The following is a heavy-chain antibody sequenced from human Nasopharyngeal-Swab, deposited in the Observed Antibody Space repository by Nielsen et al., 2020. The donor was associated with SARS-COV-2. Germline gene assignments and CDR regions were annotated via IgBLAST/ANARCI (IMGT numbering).Heavy chain of an antibody. D-gene: IGHD3-16*01. V-gene: IGHV3-11*04. CDR3: ARGGKLGAFDI. J-gene: IGHJ3*02. CDR2: ISSSGSTI. CDR1: GFTSIDSS. Sequence: GGSLSPSCAASGFTSIDSSMGWIRKAPGKGLEWVSYISSSGSTIYYADSVKGRFTISRDNAKNSLYLQMNSLRAEDTAVYYCARGGKLGAFDIWGQGTMVTVSS.